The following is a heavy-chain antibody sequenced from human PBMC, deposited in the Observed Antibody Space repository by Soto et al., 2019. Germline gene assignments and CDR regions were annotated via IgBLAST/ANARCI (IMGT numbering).Heavy chain of an antibody. CDR1: GVSISSHDW. V-gene: IGHV4-4*02. Sequence: QVQLQESGPGLVKPSGTLSLTCAVSGVSISSHDWWTWVRQPPGKGLEWIGESHQSGNTNYNSPLESRVTISVDKSKNQFSLKLTSVTVADTAVYYGATMDSSRVYWGQGTRVTVSS. J-gene: IGHJ4*02. CDR2: SHQSGNT. CDR3: ATMDSSRVY. D-gene: IGHD6-13*01.